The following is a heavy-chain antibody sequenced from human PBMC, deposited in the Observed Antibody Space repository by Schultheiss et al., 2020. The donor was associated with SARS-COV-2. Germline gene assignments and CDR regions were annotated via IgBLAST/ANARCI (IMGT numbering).Heavy chain of an antibody. Sequence: GGSLRLSCSASGFTFSDYYMSWIRQAPGKGLEWVSYISSSSRYTNYADSVKGRFTISRDSAKNSLYLQMNSLRAEDTAVYYCARGSPLSSWYIHWGQGTLVTVSS. CDR3: ARGSPLSSWYIH. V-gene: IGHV3-11*06. J-gene: IGHJ4*02. D-gene: IGHD6-13*01. CDR2: ISSSSRYT. CDR1: GFTFSDYY.